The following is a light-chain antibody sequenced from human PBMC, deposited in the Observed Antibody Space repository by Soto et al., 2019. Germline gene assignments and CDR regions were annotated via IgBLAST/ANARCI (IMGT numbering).Light chain of an antibody. CDR3: VSYIDSSKTHWV. J-gene: IGLJ3*02. V-gene: IGLV2-14*01. CDR2: EVL. CDR1: YSDVGGYNR. Sequence: QSALTQPASVSGSPGQSITISCTGTYSDVGGYNRVSWYQHHPGRVPKMLIFEVLNRPSGISDRFSGSKSGDTASLTISGLQPEDEADYYCVSYIDSSKTHWVFGGGTKLTVL.